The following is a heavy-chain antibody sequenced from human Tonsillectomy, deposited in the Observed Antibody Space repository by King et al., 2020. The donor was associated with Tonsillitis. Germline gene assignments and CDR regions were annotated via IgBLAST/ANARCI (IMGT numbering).Heavy chain of an antibody. D-gene: IGHD3-10*01. CDR1: GYIFANYW. J-gene: IGHJ3*01. CDR2: IDPSDSYT. CDR3: ARRLGLIRGNHDAFDL. V-gene: IGHV5-10-1*03. Sequence: QLVQSGAEVKKPGESLKISCKASGYIFANYWITWVRQTPGKGLEWVGRIDPSDSYTNYGPSFQGQVTISSDKSLATAFLECNSLQASDTAIYYCARRLGLIRGNHDAFDLWGQGTFVAVSS.